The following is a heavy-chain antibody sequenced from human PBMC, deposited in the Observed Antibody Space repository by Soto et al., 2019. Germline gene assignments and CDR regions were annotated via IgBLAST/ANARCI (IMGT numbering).Heavy chain of an antibody. CDR1: GFTVSSNY. Sequence: EVQLVESGGGLVQPGGSLRLSCAASGFTVSSNYMSWVRQAPGKGLEWVSVIYSGGSTYYADSVKGRFTISRHNSKNTLYLQMNSLRAEDTAVYYCARDFTCGSGSYLYYYGMDVWGQGTTVTVSS. CDR3: ARDFTCGSGSYLYYYGMDV. CDR2: IYSGGST. D-gene: IGHD3-10*01. V-gene: IGHV3-66*01. J-gene: IGHJ6*02.